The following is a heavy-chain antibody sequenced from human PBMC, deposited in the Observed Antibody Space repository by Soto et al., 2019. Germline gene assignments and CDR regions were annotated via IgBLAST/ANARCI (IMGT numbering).Heavy chain of an antibody. D-gene: IGHD4-17*01. Sequence: PSETLSLTCTVSGGSVSSGSYYWSWIRQPPGKGLEWIGYIYYSGSTHYNTSLKSRVTISVDTSKNQFSLKLSSVTAADTAVYYCARDRAVYGDCGNNYYYYYGMDVWGQGTTVTVS. CDR2: IYYSGST. CDR1: GGSVSSGSYY. CDR3: ARDRAVYGDCGNNYYYYYGMDV. J-gene: IGHJ6*02. V-gene: IGHV4-61*01.